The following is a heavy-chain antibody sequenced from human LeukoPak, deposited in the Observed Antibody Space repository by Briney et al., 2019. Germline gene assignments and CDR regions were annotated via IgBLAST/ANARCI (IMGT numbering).Heavy chain of an antibody. D-gene: IGHD6-19*01. CDR3: ARGGVIAVACVDY. V-gene: IGHV5-10-1*01. J-gene: IGHJ4*02. CDR2: IDPSDSYT. Sequence: GESLKISCKGSGYSFTSYWISWVRQMPGKGLEWMGRIDPSDSYTNYSPSFQGHVTISADKSISTAYLQWSSLKASDTAMYYCARGGVIAVACVDYWGQGTLVTVSS. CDR1: GYSFTSYW.